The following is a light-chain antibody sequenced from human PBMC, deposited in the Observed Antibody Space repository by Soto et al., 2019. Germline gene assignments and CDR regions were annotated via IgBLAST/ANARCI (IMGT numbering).Light chain of an antibody. V-gene: IGKV3-20*01. Sequence: EIVLTQSPGTLSLSPGERATLSCRASQRINSRYLAWYQQKPGQAPRLLIYGASSRATGIPDRFSGSGSGTDFTLTTSRLEPEDFAVYYCQQFGSAPGFNFGPGTIVDIK. J-gene: IGKJ3*01. CDR1: QRINSRY. CDR3: QQFGSAPGFN. CDR2: GAS.